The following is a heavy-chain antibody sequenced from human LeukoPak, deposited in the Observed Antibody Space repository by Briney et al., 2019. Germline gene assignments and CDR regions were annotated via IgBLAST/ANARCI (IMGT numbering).Heavy chain of an antibody. V-gene: IGHV4-31*03. D-gene: IGHD1-26*01. CDR3: SRESGPFSPFGF. J-gene: IGHJ4*02. Sequence: SQTLSLTCTVSGGSISSGGYYWNWIRQHPGKGLEWIGYIYYSGSTYYNPSLKSRVTISLDTSKNRFSLRLTSVTAADTAVYYCSRESGPFSPFGFWGQGTLVSVHS. CDR2: IYYSGST. CDR1: GGSISSGGYY.